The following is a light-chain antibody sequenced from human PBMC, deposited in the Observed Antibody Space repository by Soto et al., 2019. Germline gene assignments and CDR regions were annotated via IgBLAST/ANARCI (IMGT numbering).Light chain of an antibody. CDR3: QHYYDYPWT. Sequence: AVLLTQSPSSFSASTGDRATITCRASQDIHNYLAWYQQVPGKAPKLLLYAASILQTGVPSRFSGSGSGTDFSLTIDGLQSEDFATYCCQHYYDYPWTFGQGTTVEN. J-gene: IGKJ1*01. CDR1: QDIHNY. V-gene: IGKV1-8*01. CDR2: AAS.